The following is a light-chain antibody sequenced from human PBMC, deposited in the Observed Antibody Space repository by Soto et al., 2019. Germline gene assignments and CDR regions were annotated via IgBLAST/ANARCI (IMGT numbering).Light chain of an antibody. CDR1: QSVSSSY. J-gene: IGKJ3*01. Sequence: EIVLTQSPGTLSLSPGERATLSCRASQSVSSSYLAWYQQKPGQAPRLLIYGASSRATGFPDRFSGSGSGTAFTLTISRLEPEDFAVYYCQQYGSSPFTFGPGTKVDIK. CDR2: GAS. CDR3: QQYGSSPFT. V-gene: IGKV3-20*01.